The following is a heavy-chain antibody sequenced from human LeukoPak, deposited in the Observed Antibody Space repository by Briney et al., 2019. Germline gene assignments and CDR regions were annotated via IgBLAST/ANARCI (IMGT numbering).Heavy chain of an antibody. V-gene: IGHV4-39*01. D-gene: IGHD3-22*01. CDR3: ARNPPNYYDSSGGMGAFDV. Sequence: SETLSLTCVVSGGFISSGGYYWGWIRHPPEKGLEWIGSVHHSGITYYNTSLKSRVTISVDKSKNQFSLELTSVTAADTAVYYCARNPPNYYDSSGGMGAFDVWGQGTMVTVSS. CDR1: GGFISSGGYY. J-gene: IGHJ3*01. CDR2: VHHSGIT.